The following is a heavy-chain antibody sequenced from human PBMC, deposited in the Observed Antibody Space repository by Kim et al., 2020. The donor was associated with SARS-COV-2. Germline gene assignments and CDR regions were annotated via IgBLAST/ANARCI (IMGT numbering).Heavy chain of an antibody. J-gene: IGHJ6*02. CDR1: GGTFSSYA. D-gene: IGHD3-10*01. CDR2: IIPIFGTA. CDR3: ALTTRQRLIDYGSGRGGMDV. V-gene: IGHV1-69*13. Sequence: SVKVSCKASGGTFSSYAISWVRQAPGQGLEWMGGIIPIFGTANYAQKFQGRVTITADESTSTAYMELSSLRSEDTAVYYCALTTRQRLIDYGSGRGGMDVWGQGTTVTVSS.